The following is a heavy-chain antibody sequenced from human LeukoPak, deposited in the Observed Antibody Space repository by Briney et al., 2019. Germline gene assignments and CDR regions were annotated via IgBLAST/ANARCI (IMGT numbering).Heavy chain of an antibody. CDR2: INPISGDT. J-gene: IGHJ5*02. V-gene: IGHV1-46*01. Sequence: VASVKVSCKAFGYTFTSYYIHWVRQAPGQGLEWMGIINPISGDTIYTQKFQGRVTMTRDTSTSTVYMELSSLRSGDTAVYYCARDDYPAFCSGGTCYSTNRFDPWGQGTLVSVSS. CDR1: GYTFTSYY. CDR3: ARDDYPAFCSGGTCYSTNRFDP. D-gene: IGHD2-15*01.